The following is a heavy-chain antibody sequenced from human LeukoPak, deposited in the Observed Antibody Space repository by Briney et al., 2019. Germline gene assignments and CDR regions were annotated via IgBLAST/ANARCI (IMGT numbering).Heavy chain of an antibody. V-gene: IGHV3-23*01. CDR1: GFTFSSYA. CDR2: ISGSGGST. Sequence: GGSLRLSCAASGFTFSSYAMSWVRQAPGKGLEWVSVISGSGGSTYYADSVKGRFTISRDNSSNTLYLQMDSLRAEDTAVYYCARPDYDFWSGSPGGNYMDVWGKGTTVTVSS. CDR3: ARPDYDFWSGSPGGNYMDV. J-gene: IGHJ6*03. D-gene: IGHD3-3*01.